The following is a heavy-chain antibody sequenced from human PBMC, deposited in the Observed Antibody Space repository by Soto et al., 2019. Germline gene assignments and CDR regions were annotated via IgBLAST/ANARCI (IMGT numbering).Heavy chain of an antibody. CDR1: GFSLTTSKVG. CDR2: IYWDDDK. J-gene: IGHJ3*02. CDR3: AHTFPPAFDI. V-gene: IGHV2-5*02. Sequence: QITLKESGPTLVKPTQTLTLTCTFSGFSLTTSKVGVGWIRQPPGKALEWLALIYWDDDKRYSPSLNNRLTITQDTSKNQVVLTMTNMDPVDTATYYCAHTFPPAFDIWGQGTMVTVSS.